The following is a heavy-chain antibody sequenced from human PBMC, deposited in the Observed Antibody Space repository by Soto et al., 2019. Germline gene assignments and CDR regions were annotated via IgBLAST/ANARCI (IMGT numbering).Heavy chain of an antibody. CDR3: ARVRYCRGGSCYYGMDV. D-gene: IGHD2-15*01. CDR2: AYYRSKWFD. Sequence: QVQLRQSGPGLLRPSQTLSLTCAISGDSVSSDSAAWNWIRQSPSRGLEWLGRAYYRSKWFDDYAVYVQSRITITPDTARNQLSLQLNSVTPEDTAVYYCARVRYCRGGSCYYGMDVWGQGTTVTVSS. V-gene: IGHV6-1*01. J-gene: IGHJ6*02. CDR1: GDSVSSDSAA.